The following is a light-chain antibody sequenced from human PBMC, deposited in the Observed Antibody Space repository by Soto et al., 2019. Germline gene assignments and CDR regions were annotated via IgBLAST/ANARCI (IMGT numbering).Light chain of an antibody. CDR3: QQYGASPLT. V-gene: IGKV3-20*01. CDR1: QSLTAN. CDR2: GAS. J-gene: IGKJ4*01. Sequence: EIVLTKSPGTVSLYPGETAALSCWASQSLTANLAWYQQKPGQAPRPLIYGASTRAAGIPERFIGSGSGTEFTLTITRVEPEDVAVYFCQQYGASPLTFGGGTKVEIK.